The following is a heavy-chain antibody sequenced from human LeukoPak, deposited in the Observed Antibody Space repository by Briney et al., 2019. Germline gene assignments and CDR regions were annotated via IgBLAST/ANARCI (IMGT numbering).Heavy chain of an antibody. Sequence: PGGSLRLSCAASGFTFSSYAMHWVRQAPGKGLEWVAVISYDGSNKYYADSVKGRFTISRDNSKNTLYLQMNSLRAEDTAVYYCARPGYYYDSSGYYYGYYFDYWGQGTLVTVSS. D-gene: IGHD3-22*01. V-gene: IGHV3-30*01. J-gene: IGHJ4*02. CDR2: ISYDGSNK. CDR3: ARPGYYYDSSGYYYGYYFDY. CDR1: GFTFSSYA.